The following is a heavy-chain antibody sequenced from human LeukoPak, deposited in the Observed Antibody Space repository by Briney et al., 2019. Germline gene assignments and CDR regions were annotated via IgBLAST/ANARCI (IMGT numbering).Heavy chain of an antibody. Sequence: VASVTVSCKASGYTFTGYYMHWVRQAPGQGLERMGRTNPNSGGTNYAQKFQGRVTMTRDTSISTAYMELSRLRSDDTAVYYCARGDYAHGDYWGQGTLVTVSS. J-gene: IGHJ4*02. CDR2: TNPNSGGT. CDR1: GYTFTGYY. D-gene: IGHD3-16*01. V-gene: IGHV1-2*06. CDR3: ARGDYAHGDY.